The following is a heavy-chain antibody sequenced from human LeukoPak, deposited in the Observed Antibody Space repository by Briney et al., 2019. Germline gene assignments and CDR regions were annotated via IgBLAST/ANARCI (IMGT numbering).Heavy chain of an antibody. CDR3: AREGHCSTTTCYRGNWFDP. Sequence: PGGSLRLSCAASGFTYSSYSMNWVRQAPGKGLEWVSSISSSSSYIYYADSVKGRFTISRDNAKNSLYLQMNSLRAEDTAVYYCAREGHCSTTTCYRGNWFDPWGQGTLVTVSS. J-gene: IGHJ5*02. D-gene: IGHD2-2*01. V-gene: IGHV3-21*01. CDR1: GFTYSSYS. CDR2: ISSSSSYI.